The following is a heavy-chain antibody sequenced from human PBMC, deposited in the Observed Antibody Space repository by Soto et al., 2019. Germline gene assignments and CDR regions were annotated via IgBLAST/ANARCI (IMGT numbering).Heavy chain of an antibody. CDR1: GGSISSGDYY. CDR3: ASAFRVIYDSSGYSYY. J-gene: IGHJ4*02. D-gene: IGHD3-22*01. CDR2: IYYSGST. V-gene: IGHV4-30-4*01. Sequence: PSETLSLTCTVSGGSISSGDYYWSWIRQPPGKGLEWIGYIYYSGSTYYNPSLKSRVTISVDTSKNQFSLKLSSVTAADTAVYYCASAFRVIYDSSGYSYYWGQGTLVTVSS.